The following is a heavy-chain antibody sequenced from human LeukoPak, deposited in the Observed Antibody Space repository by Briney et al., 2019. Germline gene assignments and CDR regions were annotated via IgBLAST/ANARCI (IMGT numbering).Heavy chain of an antibody. Sequence: GGSLRLSCAASGFTFSSYWMHWVRHAPGKGLVWVSRINSDGSSTSYADSVKGRFTISRDNAKNTLYLQMNSLRAEDTAVHYCASEAGSYSSSFDYWGQGTLVTVSS. CDR1: GFTFSSYW. V-gene: IGHV3-74*01. CDR3: ASEAGSYSSSFDY. J-gene: IGHJ4*02. D-gene: IGHD3-10*01. CDR2: INSDGSST.